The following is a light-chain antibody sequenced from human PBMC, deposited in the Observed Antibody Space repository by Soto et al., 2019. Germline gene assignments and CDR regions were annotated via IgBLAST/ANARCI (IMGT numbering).Light chain of an antibody. CDR3: PRSYSPPYP. CDR2: AAS. J-gene: IGKJ2*01. Sequence: DIQMTQSPSSLSASVGDRVTITCRASQSISSYLNWYQQKPGQAPKLLIYAASSLQSGVPSRFSGSGYGTDFTLTISSLQPEDFATYHCPRSYSPPYPFGQGTKLEIK. V-gene: IGKV1-39*01. CDR1: QSISSY.